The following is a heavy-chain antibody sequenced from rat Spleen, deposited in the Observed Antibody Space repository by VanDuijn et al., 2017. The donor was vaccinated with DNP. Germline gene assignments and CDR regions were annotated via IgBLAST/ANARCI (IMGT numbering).Heavy chain of an antibody. CDR3: TTFEGRDA. J-gene: IGHJ4*01. Sequence: EVQLVESGGGLVQPGRSLKLSCAASGFTFSDYNMAWVRQAPKKGLEWVATIIYGGSRTQYRDSVKGRFTISRDNAKTTLYLQMDSLRSEDTATYYCTTFEGRDAWGQGTSVTVSS. CDR2: IIYGGSRT. D-gene: IGHD1-11*01. CDR1: GFTFSDYN. V-gene: IGHV5S10*01.